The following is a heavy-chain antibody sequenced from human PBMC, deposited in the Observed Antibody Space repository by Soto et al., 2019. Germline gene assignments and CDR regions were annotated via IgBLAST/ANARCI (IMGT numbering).Heavy chain of an antibody. J-gene: IGHJ5*02. Sequence: GASVKVSCKASGYTFTSYAMHWVRPALGQRFEWMGWINAGNGNTKYSQKFQGRVTITRDTSASTAYMELSSLRSEDTAVYYCAALIAAAGILDPWGQGNLVTVSS. CDR3: AALIAAAGILDP. CDR1: GYTFTSYA. V-gene: IGHV1-3*01. D-gene: IGHD6-13*01. CDR2: INAGNGNT.